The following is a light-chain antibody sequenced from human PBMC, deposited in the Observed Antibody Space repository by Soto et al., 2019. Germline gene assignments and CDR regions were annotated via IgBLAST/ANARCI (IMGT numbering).Light chain of an antibody. J-gene: IGKJ1*01. Sequence: EIVMTQSPATLSVSPGERATLSCRASQSVSSNLAWYQQKPGQAPRLLIYGASTRATGIPARFSGSGSGTEXXXXXXXXXXXDFAXYYXQQYNNWPRTFGQGTKVEIK. CDR2: GAS. CDR3: QQYNNWPRT. CDR1: QSVSSN. V-gene: IGKV3-15*01.